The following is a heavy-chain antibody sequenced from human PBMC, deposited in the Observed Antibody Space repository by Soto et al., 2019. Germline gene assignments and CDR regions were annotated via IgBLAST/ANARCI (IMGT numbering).Heavy chain of an antibody. CDR3: ARADYGDYVDYYYGMDV. CDR2: IYYSGST. CDR1: GGSISSYY. Sequence: SETLSLTCTVSGGSISSYYWSWIRQPPGKGLEWIGYIYYSGSTNYNPSLKSRVTISVDTSKNQFSLKLSSVTAADTAVYYCARADYGDYVDYYYGMDVWGQGTTVTVSS. J-gene: IGHJ6*02. V-gene: IGHV4-59*01. D-gene: IGHD4-17*01.